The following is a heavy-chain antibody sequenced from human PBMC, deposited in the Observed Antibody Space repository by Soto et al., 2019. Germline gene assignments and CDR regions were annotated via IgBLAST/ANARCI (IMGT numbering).Heavy chain of an antibody. Sequence: PGGSLRLSCAASGFTFSSYSMNWVRQAPGKGLEWVSSISSSSSYIYYADSVKGRFTISRDNAKNSLYLQMNSLRAEDTAVYYCARVRPADSDAFDIWGQGTMVTVSS. V-gene: IGHV3-21*01. CDR3: ARVRPADSDAFDI. CDR2: ISSSSSYI. D-gene: IGHD2-2*01. CDR1: GFTFSSYS. J-gene: IGHJ3*02.